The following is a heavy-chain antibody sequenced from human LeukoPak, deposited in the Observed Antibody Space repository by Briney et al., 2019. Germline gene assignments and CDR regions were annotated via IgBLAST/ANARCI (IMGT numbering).Heavy chain of an antibody. CDR1: GFTFSSYA. V-gene: IGHV3-23*01. CDR2: ISGSGGST. CDR3: AKFSGLEIVVVKRYYFDY. Sequence: PGGSLRLSCAASGFTFSSYAMSWVRQAPGKGLEWVSAISGSGGSTYYADSVKGRFTISRDNSKNTLYLQMNSLRAEDTAVYYCAKFSGLEIVVVKRYYFDYWGQGTLVTVSS. D-gene: IGHD3-22*01. J-gene: IGHJ4*02.